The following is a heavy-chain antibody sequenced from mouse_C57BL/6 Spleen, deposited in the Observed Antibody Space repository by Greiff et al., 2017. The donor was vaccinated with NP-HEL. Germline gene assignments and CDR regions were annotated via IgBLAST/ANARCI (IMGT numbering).Heavy chain of an antibody. D-gene: IGHD2-3*01. CDR1: GYSITSGYY. CDR2: ISYDGSN. CDR3: ARDGDGYYVDYAMDY. Sequence: VQLQQSGPGLVKPSQSLSLTCSVTGYSITSGYYWNWIRQFPGNKLEWMGYISYDGSNNYNPSLKNRISITRDTSKNQFFLKLNSVTTEDTATYYCARDGDGYYVDYAMDYWGQGTSVTVSS. V-gene: IGHV3-6*01. J-gene: IGHJ4*01.